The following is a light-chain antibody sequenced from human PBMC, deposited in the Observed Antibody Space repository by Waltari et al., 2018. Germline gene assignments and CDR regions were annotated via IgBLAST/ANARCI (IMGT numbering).Light chain of an antibody. J-gene: IGLJ1*01. Sequence: QLVLTQSPSASASLGASVKLTCTLSSGHSNYAIAWHQQQAETGPRYLMKINRDGSHNKGDGLPDRFSGSTSGAERYLTISSLQSEDEADYYCQTWGAGIRVFGTGTKVTVL. CDR3: QTWGAGIRV. V-gene: IGLV4-69*01. CDR2: INRDGSH. CDR1: SGHSNYA.